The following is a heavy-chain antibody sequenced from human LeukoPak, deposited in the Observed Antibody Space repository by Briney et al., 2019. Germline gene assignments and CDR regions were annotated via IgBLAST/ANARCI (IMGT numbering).Heavy chain of an antibody. D-gene: IGHD3-22*01. CDR3: AREYYDSSGCYYV. CDR1: GFTFTIYT. CDR2: ISSSSSYI. J-gene: IGHJ4*02. Sequence: GSLRLSCAASGFTFTIYTMNWFRQAPGKGLEWVSSISSSSSYIFYADSMKGRFTISRDNAKNSLYLQMNSLRAEDTAVYYCAREYYDSSGCYYVWGQGTLVTVSS. V-gene: IGHV3-21*01.